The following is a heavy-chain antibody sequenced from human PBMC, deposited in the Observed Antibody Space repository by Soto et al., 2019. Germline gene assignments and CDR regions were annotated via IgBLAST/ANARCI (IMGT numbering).Heavy chain of an antibody. J-gene: IGHJ6*02. Sequence: PGGSLRLSCAASGFTVSSNYMSWVRQAPGKGLEWVSVIYSGGSTYYADSVKGRFTISRDNSKNTLYLQMNSLRAEDTAVYYCARDLRGSYHPYYYYGMDVWGQGTTVTVSS. CDR3: ARDLRGSYHPYYYYGMDV. CDR1: GFTVSSNY. D-gene: IGHD1-26*01. CDR2: IYSGGST. V-gene: IGHV3-66*01.